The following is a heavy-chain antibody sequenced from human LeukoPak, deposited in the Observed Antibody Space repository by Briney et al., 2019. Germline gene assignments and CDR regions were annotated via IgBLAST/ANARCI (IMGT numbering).Heavy chain of an antibody. V-gene: IGHV3-21*01. CDR1: GFTFSTYS. J-gene: IGHJ4*02. D-gene: IGHD4-23*01. CDR3: AGSYYGDNTNFDY. CDR2: ISSRSNYI. Sequence: GRSLRLSCAASGFTFSTYSMNWVRQAPGKGLEWVSSISSRSNYIYYADSVKGRFTISRDNAKNSLYLQMNSLRAEDTAVYYCAGSYYGDNTNFDYWGQGTLVTVSS.